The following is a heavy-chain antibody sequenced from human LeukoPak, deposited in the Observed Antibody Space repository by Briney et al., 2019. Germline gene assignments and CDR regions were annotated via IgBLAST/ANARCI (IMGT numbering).Heavy chain of an antibody. V-gene: IGHV1-69*05. CDR1: GGTFSSYA. D-gene: IGHD3-9*01. CDR3: ARDPSWYFDWLPKEFDY. CDR2: IIPIFGTA. J-gene: IGHJ4*02. Sequence: GASVKVSCKASGGTFSSYAISWVRQAPGQGLEWMGGIIPIFGTANYAQKFQGRVTMTRDTSISTAYMELSRLRSDATAVYYCARDPSWYFDWLPKEFDYWGQGTLVTVSS.